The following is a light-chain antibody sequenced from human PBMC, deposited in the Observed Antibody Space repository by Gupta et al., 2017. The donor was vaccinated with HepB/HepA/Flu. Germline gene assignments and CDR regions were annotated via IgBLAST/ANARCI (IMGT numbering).Light chain of an antibody. CDR2: AAS. Sequence: DIQLTQSPSFLSASVGDRVTITCRASQGISSSLAWYQQKPGKAPNLLIYAASTLQSVVPSRFSGSKSGTEFTLTISSLQPEDFATYYCQQLNTYPHTFGGGTKVEIK. CDR1: QGISSS. J-gene: IGKJ4*01. V-gene: IGKV1-9*01. CDR3: QQLNTYPHT.